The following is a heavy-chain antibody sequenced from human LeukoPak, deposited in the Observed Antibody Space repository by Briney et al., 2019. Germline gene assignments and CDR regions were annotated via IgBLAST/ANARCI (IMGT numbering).Heavy chain of an antibody. CDR2: IYYSGST. CDR3: AREVSGYAEYYYYYMDV. CDR1: GGSISSGDYY. Sequence: SETLSLTCTVSGGSISSGDYYWSWIRQPPGKGLEWIGYIYYSGSTYYNPSLKSRVTISVDTSKNQFSLKLSSVTAADTAVYYCAREVSGYAEYYYYYMDVWGKGTTVTVSS. D-gene: IGHD5-12*01. J-gene: IGHJ6*03. V-gene: IGHV4-30-4*01.